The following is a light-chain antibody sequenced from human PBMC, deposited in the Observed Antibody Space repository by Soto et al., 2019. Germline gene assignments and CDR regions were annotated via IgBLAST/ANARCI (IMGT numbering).Light chain of an antibody. Sequence: QSVLTQSPSASGTPGQRVTISCSGSRSNIGRNFAYWYQHVPGTAPRLLIQRNNEPPSGVPDRFSGSKSGTSDSLAISGLRSDDEANYYCAAWDDSLNAQVFGGGTKLTVL. CDR3: AAWDDSLNAQV. CDR2: RNN. J-gene: IGLJ3*02. V-gene: IGLV1-47*01. CDR1: RSNIGRNF.